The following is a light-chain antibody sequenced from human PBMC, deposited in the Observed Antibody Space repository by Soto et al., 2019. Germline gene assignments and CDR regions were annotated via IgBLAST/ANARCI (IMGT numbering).Light chain of an antibody. Sequence: QSALTQPPSASGSPGQSVVISCTGASSDVGGYDYVSWYQHHPGKVPKLIIFEVSKRPSGVPDRFSGSKSGNTASLTVSGVQAEDEADYYCSSCAGTNSPILFGGGTKLTVL. CDR1: SSDVGGYDY. CDR3: SSCAGTNSPIL. J-gene: IGLJ2*01. V-gene: IGLV2-8*01. CDR2: EVS.